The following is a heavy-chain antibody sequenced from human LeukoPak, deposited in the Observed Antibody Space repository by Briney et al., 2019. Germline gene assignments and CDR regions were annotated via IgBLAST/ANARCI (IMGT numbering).Heavy chain of an antibody. CDR1: GGSFSGYY. CDR3: ARLRHGSGNALYSGYYYNYYMDV. J-gene: IGHJ6*03. D-gene: IGHD3-10*01. CDR2: INHSGTT. Sequence: SETLSLTCAVYGGSFSGYYWSWIRQPPGKGLEWIGQINHSGTTNYNPSLKSRITISVDTSKNQFSLKLSSVTAADTAVYYCARLRHGSGNALYSGYYYNYYMDVWGKGTTVTISS. V-gene: IGHV4-34*01.